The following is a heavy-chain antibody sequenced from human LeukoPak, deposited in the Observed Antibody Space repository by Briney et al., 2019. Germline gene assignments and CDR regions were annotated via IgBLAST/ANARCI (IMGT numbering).Heavy chain of an antibody. CDR2: ISYDGSNK. Sequence: SCKASGYTFTGYYMHWVRQAPGKGLEWVAVISYDGSNKYYADSVKGRFTISRDNSKNTLYLQMNSLRAEDTAVYYCSTGGTTVTTPTDFWGQGTLVTVSS. V-gene: IGHV3-30*03. CDR1: GYTFTGYY. D-gene: IGHD4-17*01. CDR3: STGGTTVTTPTDF. J-gene: IGHJ4*02.